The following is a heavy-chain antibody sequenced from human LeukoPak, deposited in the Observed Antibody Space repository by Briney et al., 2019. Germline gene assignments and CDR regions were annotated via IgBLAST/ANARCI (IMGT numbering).Heavy chain of an antibody. D-gene: IGHD3-16*01. Sequence: PGGSQRLSCAASGFNFNIYTMAWVRQAPGKGLEWIAAVGSGGTRYYADSVKGRFTISRDNSRTTVSLQMDSLRVDDTAIYYCAKMRGMPREAYYFDYWGQGSLVAVSS. CDR1: GFNFNIYT. CDR2: VGSGGTR. J-gene: IGHJ4*02. CDR3: AKMRGMPREAYYFDY. V-gene: IGHV3-23*01.